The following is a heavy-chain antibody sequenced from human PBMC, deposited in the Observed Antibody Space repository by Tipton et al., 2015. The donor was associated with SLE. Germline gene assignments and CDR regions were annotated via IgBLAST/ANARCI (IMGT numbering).Heavy chain of an antibody. CDR2: ISYDGSNK. D-gene: IGHD2-21*01. V-gene: IGHV3-30*03. CDR1: GFTFSSYG. Sequence: SLRLSCAASGFTFSSYGMHWVRQAPGKGLEWVAVISYDGSNKYYADSVKGRFTISRDNSKNTLYLQMNSLRAEDTAVYYCARDCGPYYYYYMDVWGKGTTVTVSS. CDR3: ARDCGPYYYYYMDV. J-gene: IGHJ6*03.